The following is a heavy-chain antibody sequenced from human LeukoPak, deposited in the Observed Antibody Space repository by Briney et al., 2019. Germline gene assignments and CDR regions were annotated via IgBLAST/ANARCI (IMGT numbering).Heavy chain of an antibody. D-gene: IGHD2-8*02. CDR1: EFTSSAFW. J-gene: IGHJ6*04. CDR3: AIFAGAVPGNLLL. V-gene: IGHV3-7*01. Sequence: GGSLRLSCAASEFTSSAFWMTWVRRPPGKGLEWVANINKDGTEKEYVDSVKGRFSIFRDNAKNSVFLQKNSLRAEDTAVYYCAIFAGAVPGNLLLWGKGTTVIVSA. CDR2: INKDGTEK.